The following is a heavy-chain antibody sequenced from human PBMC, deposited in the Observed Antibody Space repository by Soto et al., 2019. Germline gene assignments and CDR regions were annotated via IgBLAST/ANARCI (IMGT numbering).Heavy chain of an antibody. CDR2: IVVGSGNT. CDR3: AEATWNYVGFDY. Sequence: QMQLVQSGPEVKKPGTSVKVSCKASGFTFTSSAVQWVRQARGQRLEWIGWIVVGSGNTNYAQKFQERVTITRDMSTSTAYMELSSLRSEDTAVYYCAEATWNYVGFDYWGQGTLVTVSS. J-gene: IGHJ4*02. CDR1: GFTFTSSA. V-gene: IGHV1-58*01. D-gene: IGHD1-7*01.